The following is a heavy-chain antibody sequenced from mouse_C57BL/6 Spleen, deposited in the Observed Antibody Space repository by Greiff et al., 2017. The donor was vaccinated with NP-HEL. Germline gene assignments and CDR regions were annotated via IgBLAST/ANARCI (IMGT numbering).Heavy chain of an antibody. CDR1: GYTFTSYG. D-gene: IGHD1-1*01. J-gene: IGHJ2*01. V-gene: IGHV1-81*01. CDR2: IYPRSGNT. CDR3: ARGGTTVVAPDYFDY. Sequence: VQLQQSGAELARPGASVKLSCKASGYTFTSYGISWVKQRTGQGLEWIGEIYPRSGNTYYNEKFKGKATLTADKSSSTAYMELRSLTSEDSAVYFCARGGTTVVAPDYFDYWGQGTTLTVSS.